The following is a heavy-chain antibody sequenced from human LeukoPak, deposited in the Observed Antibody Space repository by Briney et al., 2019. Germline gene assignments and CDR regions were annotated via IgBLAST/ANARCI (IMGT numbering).Heavy chain of an antibody. D-gene: IGHD5-12*01. CDR1: GYIFTSYW. Sequence: PGESLKISCEGSGYIFTSYWINWVRQMPGKGLEWMGTIDPSDSYTNYSPSFQGHVTISADKSVSTAYLQWSSLKASDTAMYYCATKSASGYTFDMWGQGTLVTVSS. CDR2: IDPSDSYT. CDR3: ATKSASGYTFDM. J-gene: IGHJ3*02. V-gene: IGHV5-10-1*01.